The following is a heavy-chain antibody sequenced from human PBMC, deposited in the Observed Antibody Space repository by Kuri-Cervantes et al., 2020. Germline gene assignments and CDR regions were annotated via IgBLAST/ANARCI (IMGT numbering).Heavy chain of an antibody. J-gene: IGHJ4*02. CDR1: GGSIRSSSYY. Sequence: GSLRLSWTVSGGSIRSSSYYWGWIRQPPGRGLEWIGSIYYRGSTYYNPSLKRRVTISVDTSKNQFSLKLSSVTAADTAVYYCAEEVTNRGYWGQGTLVTVSS. CDR2: IYYRGST. CDR3: AEEVTNRGY. V-gene: IGHV4-39*07. D-gene: IGHD2-21*02.